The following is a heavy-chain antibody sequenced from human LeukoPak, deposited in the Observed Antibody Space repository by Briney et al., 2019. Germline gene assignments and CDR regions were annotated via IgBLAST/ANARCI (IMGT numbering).Heavy chain of an antibody. CDR3: ARGNYGDYAIDY. D-gene: IGHD4-17*01. J-gene: IGHJ4*02. V-gene: IGHV4-59*01. CDR1: GGSISSYY. Sequence: PSETLSLTCTVSGGSISSYYWSWIRQPPGKGPEWIGYIYYSGSTNYNPSLKSRVTISVDTSKNQFSLKLSSVTAADTAVYYCARGNYGDYAIDYWGQGTLVTVSS. CDR2: IYYSGST.